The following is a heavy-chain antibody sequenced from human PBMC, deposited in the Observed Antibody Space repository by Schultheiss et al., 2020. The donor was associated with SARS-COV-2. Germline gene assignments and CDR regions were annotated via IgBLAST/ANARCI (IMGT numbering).Heavy chain of an antibody. V-gene: IGHV4-34*09. Sequence: SETLSLTCAVYGGSFSGYYWGWIRQPPGKGLEWIGYIYYSGSTYYNPSLKSRVTISVDTSKNQFSLKLSSVTAADTAVYYCATARASGWYDAFDIWGQGTMVTVSS. D-gene: IGHD6-19*01. J-gene: IGHJ3*02. CDR2: IYYSGST. CDR3: ATARASGWYDAFDI. CDR1: GGSFSGYY.